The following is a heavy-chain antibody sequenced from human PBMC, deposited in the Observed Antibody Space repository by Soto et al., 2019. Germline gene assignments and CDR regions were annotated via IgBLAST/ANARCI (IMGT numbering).Heavy chain of an antibody. Sequence: STETLSHTCTVSGSSMRNYLWTWLRQPPGKGLEWIGYIHYSGTTSFFPSYNPSSRSRVTISEDTSKNQFSLKLLSVTTADTAVYFCAAVEASSRSLAQYYLGCWHQGTRVTVSS. V-gene: IGHV4-59*01. CDR1: GSSMRNYL. J-gene: IGHJ4*02. CDR3: AAVEASSRSLAQYYLGC. CDR2: IHYSGTT. D-gene: IGHD6-13*01.